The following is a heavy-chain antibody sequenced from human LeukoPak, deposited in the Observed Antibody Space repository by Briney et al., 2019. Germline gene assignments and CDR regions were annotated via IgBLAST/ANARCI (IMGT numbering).Heavy chain of an antibody. D-gene: IGHD3-22*01. J-gene: IGHJ4*02. CDR3: ARDRGYYYDSSGYYDY. CDR1: GGSISSYY. Sequence: SETLSLTCTVSGGSISSYYWSWIRQPPGKGLEWIGYFYYSGSTNYNPSLKSRVTISVDTSKNQFSLKLSSVTAADTAVYYCARDRGYYYDSSGYYDYWGQGTLVTVSS. V-gene: IGHV4-59*01. CDR2: FYYSGST.